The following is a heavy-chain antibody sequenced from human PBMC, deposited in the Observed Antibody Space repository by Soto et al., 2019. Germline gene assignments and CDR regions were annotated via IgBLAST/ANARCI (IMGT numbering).Heavy chain of an antibody. CDR2: IYTSGST. Sequence: QVQLQESGPGLVKPSETLSLTCTVSGGSISSYYWSWIRQPAGKGLEWIGRIYTSGSTNYNPSLKCRVTMSVDTSKNQFSLKLSSVTAADTAVYYCARETGDYGIYYYYYGMDVWGQGTTVTVSS. CDR3: ARETGDYGIYYYYYGMDV. CDR1: GGSISSYY. D-gene: IGHD4-17*01. V-gene: IGHV4-4*07. J-gene: IGHJ6*02.